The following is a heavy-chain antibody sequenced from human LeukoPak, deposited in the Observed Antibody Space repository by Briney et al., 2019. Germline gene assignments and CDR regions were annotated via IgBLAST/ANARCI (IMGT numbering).Heavy chain of an antibody. CDR3: ARDREGDYDSSDYDY. Sequence: ASVKVSCKASGYTFTNYDISWVRQAPGQGLEWMGWISAYNGNTNYAQKLQGRVTMTTDTSTSTAYMELRSLRSDDTAVYYCARDREGDYDSSDYDYWGQGTLVTVSS. J-gene: IGHJ4*02. CDR1: GYTFTNYD. CDR2: ISAYNGNT. D-gene: IGHD3-22*01. V-gene: IGHV1-18*01.